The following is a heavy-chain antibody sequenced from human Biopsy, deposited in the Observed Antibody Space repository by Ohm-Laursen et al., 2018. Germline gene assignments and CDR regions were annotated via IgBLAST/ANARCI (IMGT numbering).Heavy chain of an antibody. CDR2: IYYSGTT. CDR3: AMRPYGGTRYWYFDL. V-gene: IGHV4-31*01. Sequence: SQTLSLTCTVSGGSVSSGGFYWSWIRQHPGKGLEWIGYIYYSGTTYYNPSLKSLVTISVDTSKNQFSLKLNSVTAADTAVYYCAMRPYGGTRYWYFDLWGRGTLVTVSS. D-gene: IGHD4-23*01. J-gene: IGHJ2*01. CDR1: GGSVSSGGFY.